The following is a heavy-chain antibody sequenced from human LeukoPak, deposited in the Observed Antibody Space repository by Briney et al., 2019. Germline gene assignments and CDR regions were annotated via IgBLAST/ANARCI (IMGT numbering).Heavy chain of an antibody. Sequence: GGSLRLSCAASGFTFSSYWMSWLRQAPGKGLEWVANIKQDGSEKYYVDSVKGRFTISRDNAKNSLYLQMNSLRAEDTAVYYCARGSSSSWYYFDYWGQGTLVTGSS. CDR3: ARGSSSSWYYFDY. V-gene: IGHV3-7*01. D-gene: IGHD6-13*01. J-gene: IGHJ4*02. CDR1: GFTFSSYW. CDR2: IKQDGSEK.